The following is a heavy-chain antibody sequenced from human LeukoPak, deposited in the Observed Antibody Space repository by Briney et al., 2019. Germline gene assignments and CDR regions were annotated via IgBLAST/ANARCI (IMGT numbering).Heavy chain of an antibody. Sequence: ASVKVSCKVSGYTLTELSMHWVRQAPGKGLEWMGGFDPEDGETIYAQKFQGRVTMTEDTSTDTAYMELSSLRSEDTAVYYCASLYVGFGELLFRAVNWFDPWGQGTLVTVSS. V-gene: IGHV1-24*01. CDR2: FDPEDGET. D-gene: IGHD3-10*01. CDR1: GYTLTELS. CDR3: ASLYVGFGELLFRAVNWFDP. J-gene: IGHJ5*02.